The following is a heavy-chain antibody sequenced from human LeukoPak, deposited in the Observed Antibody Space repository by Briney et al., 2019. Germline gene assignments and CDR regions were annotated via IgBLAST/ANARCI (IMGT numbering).Heavy chain of an antibody. Sequence: PSETLSLTCAVYGGSFSGYYWSWIRQAPGKGLEWIGEINHSGSTNYNPSLKSRVTISVDTSKNQFSLKLSSVTAADTAVYYCARGTAYYDFWSGYGNWFDPWGQGTLVTVSS. CDR2: INHSGST. D-gene: IGHD3-3*01. J-gene: IGHJ5*02. V-gene: IGHV4-34*01. CDR3: ARGTAYYDFWSGYGNWFDP. CDR1: GGSFSGYY.